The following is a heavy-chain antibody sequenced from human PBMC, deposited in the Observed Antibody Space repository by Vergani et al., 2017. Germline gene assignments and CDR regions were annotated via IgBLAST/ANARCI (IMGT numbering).Heavy chain of an antibody. Sequence: QVQLVQSGAEVKKPGASVKVSCKASGYTFTSYYMHWVRQAPGQGLEWMGGIIPIFGTANYAQKFQGRVTITADKSTSTAYMELSSLRSEDTAVYYCATRLYYYDSSGYQGGAFDIWGQGTMVTVSS. J-gene: IGHJ3*02. D-gene: IGHD3-22*01. CDR2: IIPIFGTA. CDR1: GYTFTSYY. CDR3: ATRLYYYDSSGYQGGAFDI. V-gene: IGHV1-69*06.